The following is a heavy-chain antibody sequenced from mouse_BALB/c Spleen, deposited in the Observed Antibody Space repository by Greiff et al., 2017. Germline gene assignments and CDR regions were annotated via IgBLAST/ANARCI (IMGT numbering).Heavy chain of an antibody. Sequence: DVMLVESGGGLVKPGGSLKLSCAASGFTFSSYTMSWVRQTPEKRLEWVATISSGGSYTYYPDSVKGRFTISRDNAKNTLYLQMSSLKSEDTAMYYCTRDEGNGFAYWGQGTLVTVSA. CDR3: TRDEGNGFAY. V-gene: IGHV5-6-4*01. CDR1: GFTFSSYT. CDR2: ISSGGSYT. J-gene: IGHJ3*01.